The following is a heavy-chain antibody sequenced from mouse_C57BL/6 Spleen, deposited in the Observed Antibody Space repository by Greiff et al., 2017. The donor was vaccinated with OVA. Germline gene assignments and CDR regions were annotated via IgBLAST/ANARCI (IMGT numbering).Heavy chain of an antibody. Sequence: QVQLQQSGAELVRPGTSVKLSCKASGYTFTSYWMHWVKQRPGQGLEWIGVIDPSDSYTNYNQKFKGKATLTVDTSSSTAYMQLSSLTSEDSAVYYCARFGGLRAWFAYWGQGTLVTVSA. CDR1: GYTFTSYW. CDR2: IDPSDSYT. D-gene: IGHD2-4*01. V-gene: IGHV1-59*01. J-gene: IGHJ3*01. CDR3: ARFGGLRAWFAY.